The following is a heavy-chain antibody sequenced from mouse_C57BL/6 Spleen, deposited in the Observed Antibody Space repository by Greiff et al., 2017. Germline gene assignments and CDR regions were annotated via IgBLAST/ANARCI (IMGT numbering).Heavy chain of an antibody. CDR1: GFTFSDYG. J-gene: IGHJ4*01. CDR2: ISSGSSTI. V-gene: IGHV5-17*01. Sequence: DVKLVESGGGLVKPGGSLKLSCAASGFTFSDYGMHWVRQAPEKGLEWVAYISSGSSTIYYADTVKGRFTISRDNAKNTLFLQMTSLRSEDTAMYYCAREDSYAMDYWGQGTSVTVSS. CDR3: AREDSYAMDY.